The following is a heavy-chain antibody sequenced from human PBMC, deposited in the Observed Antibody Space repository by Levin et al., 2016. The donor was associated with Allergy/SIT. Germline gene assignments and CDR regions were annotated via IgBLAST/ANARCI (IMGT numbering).Heavy chain of an antibody. V-gene: IGHV3-74*01. Sequence: GESLKISCAASGFTFSTYWMHWVRQAPGKGLVWVSRINNAGTITTYADSVKGRFTMSRDNAKNRLYLQMNSLRAEDTAVYYCAREAYDSSGYSDYWGQGTLVTVSS. CDR3: AREAYDSSGYSDY. D-gene: IGHD3-22*01. CDR2: INNAGTIT. CDR1: GFTFSTYW. J-gene: IGHJ4*02.